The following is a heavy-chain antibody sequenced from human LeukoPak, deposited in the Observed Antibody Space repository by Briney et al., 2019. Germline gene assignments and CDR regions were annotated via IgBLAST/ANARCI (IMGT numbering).Heavy chain of an antibody. J-gene: IGHJ4*02. CDR1: GFTFSSYS. CDR2: ISYDGSNK. CDR3: AREGGVIANS. D-gene: IGHD3-16*02. Sequence: GGSLRLSCAASGFTFSSYSMHWVRQAPGKGLEWVAVISYDGSNKYYADSVKGRFTISRDNSKNTLYLQMNSLRAEDTAVYYGAREGGVIANSWGQGTLVTVSS. V-gene: IGHV3-30-3*01.